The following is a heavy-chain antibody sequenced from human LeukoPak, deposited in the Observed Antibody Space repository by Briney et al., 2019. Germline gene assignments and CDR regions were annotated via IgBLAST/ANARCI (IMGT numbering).Heavy chain of an antibody. J-gene: IGHJ6*03. Sequence: PAGGSLRLSCAASGFTFSRYRMNWVRQAPGKGLEWVSYISSSTSTIYYADSVKGRFTISRDNAKNSLYLQMNSLRAEDTAVYYCARDKAMGYYSYMDVWGKGTTVTVSS. CDR2: ISSSTSTI. CDR1: GFTFSRYR. V-gene: IGHV3-48*01. D-gene: IGHD5-18*01. CDR3: ARDKAMGYYSYMDV.